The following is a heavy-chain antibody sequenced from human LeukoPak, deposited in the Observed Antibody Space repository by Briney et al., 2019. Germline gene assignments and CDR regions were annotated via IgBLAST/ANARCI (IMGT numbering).Heavy chain of an antibody. Sequence: PSETLSLTCTVSGGSISRYYCSWIRQPPGKGLEWMGNIYYSGSTNYNPSLKSRVTISVDTSKNQFSLKLTSLTAADTAVYYCARSACYGSGSYLSSWFDPWGQGTLVTVSS. CDR3: ARSACYGSGSYLSSWFDP. V-gene: IGHV4-59*01. D-gene: IGHD3-10*01. J-gene: IGHJ5*02. CDR1: GGSISRYY. CDR2: IYYSGST.